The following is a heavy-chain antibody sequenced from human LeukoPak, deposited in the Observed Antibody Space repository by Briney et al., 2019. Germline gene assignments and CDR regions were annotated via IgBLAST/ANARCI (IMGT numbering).Heavy chain of an antibody. CDR2: INPSGGST. D-gene: IGHD1-20*01. CDR1: GYTFTSYD. V-gene: IGHV1-46*01. J-gene: IGHJ4*02. CDR3: ARDGVTGSLTFDY. Sequence: GASVKVSCKASGYTFTSYDINWVRQAPGQGLEWMGIINPSGGSTSYAQKFQGRVTMTRDTSTSTVYMELSSLRSEDTAVYYCARDGVTGSLTFDYWGQGTLVTVSS.